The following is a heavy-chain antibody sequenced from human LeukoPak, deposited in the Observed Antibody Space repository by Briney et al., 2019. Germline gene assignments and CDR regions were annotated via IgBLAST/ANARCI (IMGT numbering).Heavy chain of an antibody. D-gene: IGHD2-15*01. CDR2: IIPILGIA. J-gene: IGHJ5*02. CDR1: GYTFTSYG. CDR3: ARDRSSIYCSGGSCYYNWFDP. V-gene: IGHV1-69*04. Sequence: SVKVSCKASGYTFTSYGISWARQAPGQGLEWMGRIIPILGIANYAQKFQGRVTITADKSTSTAYMELSSLRSEDTAVYYCARDRSSIYCSGGSCYYNWFDPWGQGTLVTVSS.